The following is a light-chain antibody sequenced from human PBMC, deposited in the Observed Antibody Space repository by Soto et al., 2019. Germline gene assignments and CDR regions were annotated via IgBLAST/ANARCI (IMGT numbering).Light chain of an antibody. Sequence: DIQMTQSPSTLSASVGDSVTITCRASQSISSWLAWYQQRPGKAPKVLIYDASSLQSGVPSRFSGSGSGTEFTLTIISLQPDDCATYYCQQYKIYPWTFGQGTEVEIK. CDR1: QSISSW. CDR3: QQYKIYPWT. V-gene: IGKV1-5*01. CDR2: DAS. J-gene: IGKJ1*01.